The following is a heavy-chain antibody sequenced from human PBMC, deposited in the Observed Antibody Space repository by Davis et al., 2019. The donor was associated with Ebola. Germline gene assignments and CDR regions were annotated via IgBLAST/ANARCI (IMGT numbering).Heavy chain of an antibody. Sequence: SVKVSCKASGGTFSSYAISWVRQAPGQGLEWMGGIIPQKFQGRVTITRDTSASTAYMELSSLRSEDTAVYYCARVESSSWYYYYGMDVWGQGTTVTVSS. CDR3: ARVESSSWYYYYGMDV. V-gene: IGHV1-69*10. CDR1: GGTFSSYA. J-gene: IGHJ6*02. D-gene: IGHD6-13*01. CDR2: IIP.